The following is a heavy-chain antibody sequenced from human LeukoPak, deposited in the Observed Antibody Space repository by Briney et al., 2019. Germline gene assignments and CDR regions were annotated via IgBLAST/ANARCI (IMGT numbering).Heavy chain of an antibody. V-gene: IGHV1-2*02. CDR1: GYTFTGYY. J-gene: IGHJ6*02. Sequence: GAAVRVSCMASGYTFTGYYRHWVRPAPGQGREWMGWINPSSGGTNYAQKFQGRVTMTRDTSISTAYMELSRLRSDDTAVYYCARGSDIVVVPGNGMDVWGQGTTVTVSS. CDR3: ARGSDIVVVPGNGMDV. CDR2: INPSSGGT. D-gene: IGHD2-2*01.